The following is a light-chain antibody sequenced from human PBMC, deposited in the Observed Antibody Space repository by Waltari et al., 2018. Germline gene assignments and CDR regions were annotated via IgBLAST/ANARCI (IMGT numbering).Light chain of an antibody. CDR1: SRDVGGYNY. CDR2: DVS. CDR3: SSYTSSSTFVV. J-gene: IGLJ2*01. V-gene: IGLV2-14*01. Sequence: QSALTQPASVSGSPGQSIPIPCPGTSRDVGGYNYVSWYQQHPGKAPKLMIYDVSKRPSGVSNRFSGSKSGNTASLTISGLQAEDEADYYCSSYTSSSTFVVFGGGTKLTVL.